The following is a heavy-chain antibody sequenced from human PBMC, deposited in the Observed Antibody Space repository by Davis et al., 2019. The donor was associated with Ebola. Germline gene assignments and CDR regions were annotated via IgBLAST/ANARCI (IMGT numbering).Heavy chain of an antibody. V-gene: IGHV4-4*02. CDR1: GGSISSSNW. Sequence: MPSETLSLTCAVSGGSISSSNWWSWVRQPPGKGLEWIGEIYHSGSTNCNPSLKSRVTISVDKSKNQFSLKLSSVTAEDTAVYYCTTDGSSWFLLHYYGMDVWGQGTTVTVSS. CDR2: IYHSGST. J-gene: IGHJ6*02. CDR3: TTDGSSWFLLHYYGMDV. D-gene: IGHD6-13*01.